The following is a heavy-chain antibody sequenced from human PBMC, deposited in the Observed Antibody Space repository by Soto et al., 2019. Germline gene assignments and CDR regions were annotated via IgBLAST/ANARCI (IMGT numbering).Heavy chain of an antibody. J-gene: IGHJ4*02. V-gene: IGHV4-4*02. CDR1: GGSISTSNW. Sequence: PSETLSLTCTVSGGSISTSNWWSWVRQPPGKGLEWIGEVYHSGSTNYNPSFKSRVAMSVDRSKNQFSLKLSSVTAADTAVYYCARVPDYWGQGILVTVPQ. CDR2: VYHSGST. CDR3: ARVPDY. D-gene: IGHD2-2*01.